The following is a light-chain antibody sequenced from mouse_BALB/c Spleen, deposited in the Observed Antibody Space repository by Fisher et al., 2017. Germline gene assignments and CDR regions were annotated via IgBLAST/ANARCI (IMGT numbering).Light chain of an antibody. CDR2: DTS. V-gene: IGKV4-59*01. J-gene: IGKJ4*01. Sequence: IVITQTTAIMSASPGEKVTMTCSASSSVSYMHWYQQKSGTSPKRWIYDTSKLASGVPVRFSGSGSGTSYSLTISSMEAEDAATYYCQQWSSNPPTFGSGTKLEIK. CDR3: QQWSSNPPT. CDR1: SSVSY.